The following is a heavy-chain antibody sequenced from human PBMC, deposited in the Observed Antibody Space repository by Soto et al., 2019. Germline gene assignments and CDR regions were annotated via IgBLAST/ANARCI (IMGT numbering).Heavy chain of an antibody. CDR1: GGSISSGGYY. D-gene: IGHD3-22*01. J-gene: IGHJ5*02. Sequence: ASETLSLTCTVSGGSISSGGYYWSWIRQHPGKGLEWIGYIYYSGSTYYNPSLKSRVTISVDTSKNQFSLKLSSVTAADTAVYYCARGLDYYDSSGYSDNWFDPWGQGTLVTVSS. V-gene: IGHV4-31*03. CDR2: IYYSGST. CDR3: ARGLDYYDSSGYSDNWFDP.